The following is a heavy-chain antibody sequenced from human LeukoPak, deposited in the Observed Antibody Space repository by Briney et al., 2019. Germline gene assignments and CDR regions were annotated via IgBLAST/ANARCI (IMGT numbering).Heavy chain of an antibody. J-gene: IGHJ5*02. CDR3: AKDSGDPGWFDP. D-gene: IGHD4-17*01. CDR2: ISWNSGSI. CDR1: GFTFGDYA. Sequence: PGGTLRLSCAASGFTFGDYAMHWVRQAPGKGLEWVSGISWNSGSIGYADSVKGRFTISGDNAKNSLYLQMNSLRAEDTASYYCAKDSGDPGWFDPWGQGTLVTVSS. V-gene: IGHV3-9*01.